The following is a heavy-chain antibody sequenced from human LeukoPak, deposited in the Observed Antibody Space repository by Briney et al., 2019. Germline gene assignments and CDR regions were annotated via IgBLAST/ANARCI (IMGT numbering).Heavy chain of an antibody. CDR3: ARSGRWPQFLNWFDP. CDR1: GGSISSSSYY. CDR2: IYYSGST. V-gene: IGHV4-39*07. D-gene: IGHD5-24*01. J-gene: IGHJ5*02. Sequence: SETLSLTCTVSGGSISSSSYYWGWIRQPPGKGLEWIGSIYYSGSTYYNPSLKSRVTMSVDTSKNQFSLKLNSVTAADTAIYYCARSGRWPQFLNWFDPWGQGTLVTVSS.